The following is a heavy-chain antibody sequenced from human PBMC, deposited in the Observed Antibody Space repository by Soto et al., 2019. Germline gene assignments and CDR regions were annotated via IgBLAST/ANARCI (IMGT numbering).Heavy chain of an antibody. CDR2: IYYSGST. CDR3: ARVLSSSSGLYFQH. V-gene: IGHV4-31*03. D-gene: IGHD6-6*01. CDR1: GGSISSGGYY. Sequence: SETLSLTCTVSGGSISSGGYYWSWIRQHPGKGLEWIGYIYYSGSTYYNPSLRSRVTISVDTSKNQFSLKLSSVTAADTAVYYCARVLSSSSGLYFQHWGQGTLVTVSS. J-gene: IGHJ1*01.